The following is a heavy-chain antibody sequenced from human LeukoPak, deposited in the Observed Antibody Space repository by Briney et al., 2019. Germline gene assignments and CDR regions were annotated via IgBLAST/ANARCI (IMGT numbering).Heavy chain of an antibody. CDR3: ARDPLSIAAAGIV. Sequence: ASVKVSCKASGYAFTSYDINWVRQATGQGLEWMGWINPNSGGTNYAQKFQGRVTLTRDTSISTAYMELSRLRSDDTAVYYCARDPLSIAAAGIVWGQGTLVTVSS. CDR2: INPNSGGT. J-gene: IGHJ4*02. D-gene: IGHD6-13*01. V-gene: IGHV1-2*02. CDR1: GYAFTSYD.